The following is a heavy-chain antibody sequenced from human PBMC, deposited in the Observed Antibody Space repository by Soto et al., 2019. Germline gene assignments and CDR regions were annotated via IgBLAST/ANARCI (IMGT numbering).Heavy chain of an antibody. V-gene: IGHV1-69*02. CDR2: FIPILGIA. Sequence: QVQLVQSGAEVKKPGSSVKVSCKASGGTFSSYTISWVRQAPGQGLEWMGRFIPILGIANYAQKFQGRVTITADKSTSTAYMELSSLRSEDTAVYYCARGGDGYTLTSNWFDPWGQGTLVTVSS. CDR3: ARGGDGYTLTSNWFDP. CDR1: GGTFSSYT. J-gene: IGHJ5*02. D-gene: IGHD5-12*01.